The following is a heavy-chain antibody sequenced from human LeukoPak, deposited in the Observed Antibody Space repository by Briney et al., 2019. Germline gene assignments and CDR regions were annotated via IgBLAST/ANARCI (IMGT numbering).Heavy chain of an antibody. CDR3: AKGGYCSGGSCYSGTYYGMDV. CDR2: ISWNSGSI. Sequence: GRSLRLSCAGSGFIFNNYAVHWVRQPPGKGLEWVSGISWNSGSIDYADSVKGRFTISRDNAKNSPYLQMNSLRAEDTAVYYCAKGGYCSGGSCYSGTYYGMDVWGQGTTVTVSS. CDR1: GFIFNNYA. J-gene: IGHJ6*02. V-gene: IGHV3-9*01. D-gene: IGHD2-15*01.